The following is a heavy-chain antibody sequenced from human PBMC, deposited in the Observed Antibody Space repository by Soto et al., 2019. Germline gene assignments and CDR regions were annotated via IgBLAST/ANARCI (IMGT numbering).Heavy chain of an antibody. CDR1: GFTFSYYW. Sequence: EVQLVESGGGLVRPGGSLRLSCAASGFTFSYYWMHWVRQAPGKGVVWVSRIHSDGSSTTYADFVKGRFIISRDNARNTVDLQMTSVRVEDTAVYYWARGVLAAFGLWGQGTVVSVSS. CDR2: IHSDGSST. CDR3: ARGVLAAFGL. J-gene: IGHJ3*01. V-gene: IGHV3-74*01.